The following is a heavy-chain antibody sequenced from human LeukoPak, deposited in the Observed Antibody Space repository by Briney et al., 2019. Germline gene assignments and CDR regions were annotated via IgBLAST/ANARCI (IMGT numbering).Heavy chain of an antibody. CDR1: GGSISSHY. V-gene: IGHV4-59*11. J-gene: IGHJ4*02. CDR3: ARRLASESYYNPWHYFDY. Sequence: SETLSLTCTVSGGSISSHYWSWIRQPPGKGLEWIGYIYYSGSTNYNPSLKSRVTISVDTSKNQFSLKLSSVTAADTAVYYCARRLASESYYNPWHYFDYWGQGTLVTVSS. D-gene: IGHD1-26*01. CDR2: IYYSGST.